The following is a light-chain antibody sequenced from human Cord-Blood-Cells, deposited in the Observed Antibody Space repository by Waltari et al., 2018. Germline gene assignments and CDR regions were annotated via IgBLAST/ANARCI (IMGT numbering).Light chain of an antibody. V-gene: IGKV1-33*01. Sequence: DIQMTQSTPSLSESVGERVTITCQASQDISNYLNWYQQKPGKAPKLLIYDASNLETGVPSRFSGSGSGTDFTFTISSLQPEDIATYYCQQYDNLPLTFGGGTKVEIK. J-gene: IGKJ4*01. CDR3: QQYDNLPLT. CDR1: QDISNY. CDR2: DAS.